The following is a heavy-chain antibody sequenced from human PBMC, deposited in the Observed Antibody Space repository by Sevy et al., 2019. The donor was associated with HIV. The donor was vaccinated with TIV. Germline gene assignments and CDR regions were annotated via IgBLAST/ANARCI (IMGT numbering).Heavy chain of an antibody. CDR1: QFNFDTYA. V-gene: IGHV3-48*01. CDR2: ISSSSSTI. J-gene: IGHJ4*02. Sequence: GGSLRLSCVASQFNFDTYAIHWVRQAPGKGLEWVSYISSSSSTIYYADSVKGRFTISRDNAKNSLYLQMNSLRAEDTAVYYCARESIADLDYWGQGTLVTVSS. D-gene: IGHD6-6*01. CDR3: ARESIADLDY.